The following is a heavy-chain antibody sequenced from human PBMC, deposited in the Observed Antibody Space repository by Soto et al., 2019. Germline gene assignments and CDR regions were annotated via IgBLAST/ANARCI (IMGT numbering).Heavy chain of an antibody. D-gene: IGHD3-16*01. CDR1: GGSFSGYY. V-gene: IGHV4-34*01. Sequence: QVQLQQWGAGLLKPSETLSLTCAVYGGSFSGYYWSWIRQPPGKGLEWIGEINHSGSTNYNPSLKSRVTISVDTSTNQFSLKLSSVTAADTAVYYCARGLRGVWGRFDYFDYWGQGTLVTVSS. J-gene: IGHJ4*02. CDR2: INHSGST. CDR3: ARGLRGVWGRFDYFDY.